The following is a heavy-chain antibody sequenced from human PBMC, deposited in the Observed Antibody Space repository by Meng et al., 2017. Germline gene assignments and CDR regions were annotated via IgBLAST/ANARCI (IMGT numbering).Heavy chain of an antibody. CDR2: IIPIFGTA. Sequence: QARLVQSGAEVKKPGPSVKVSCKASGGTLRSYAIGWVRQAPGQGLEWMGGIIPIFGTANYAQKFQGRVTITADESTSTAYMELSSLRSEDTAVYYCVSNDGTGDRTGGDYWGQGTLVTVSS. CDR1: GGTLRSYA. D-gene: IGHD7-27*01. V-gene: IGHV1-69*01. CDR3: VSNDGTGDRTGGDY. J-gene: IGHJ4*02.